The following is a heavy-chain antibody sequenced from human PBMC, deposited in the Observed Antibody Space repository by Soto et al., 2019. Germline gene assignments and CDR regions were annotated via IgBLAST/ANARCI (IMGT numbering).Heavy chain of an antibody. V-gene: IGHV1-8*01. J-gene: IGHJ2*01. Sequence: QVQLVQSGAEVKKPGASVRVSCKASGYTFTSYDFNWVRQAAGQGLEWMGWMHPYSGNTGYAKKFKGRVTMTRDTSISTAYLELNSLRSDDTAVYYCVRDGGQLGDPNWHFDLWGRGTLVTVSS. CDR2: MHPYSGNT. D-gene: IGHD6-6*01. CDR3: VRDGGQLGDPNWHFDL. CDR1: GYTFTSYD.